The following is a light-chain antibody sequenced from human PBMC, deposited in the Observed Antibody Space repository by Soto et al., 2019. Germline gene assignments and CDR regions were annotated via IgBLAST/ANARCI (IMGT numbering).Light chain of an antibody. Sequence: QPVLTQSPSASASLGASVKLTCTLSSGHSNYAIAWHQQQPEKGPRYLMSVNSDGSHTKGDGIPDRFSGSSSGAERYLTISSLQSEDEADYYCQTWGACWVFGGGTKVTVL. J-gene: IGLJ3*02. CDR2: VNSDGSH. V-gene: IGLV4-69*01. CDR1: SGHSNYA. CDR3: QTWGACWV.